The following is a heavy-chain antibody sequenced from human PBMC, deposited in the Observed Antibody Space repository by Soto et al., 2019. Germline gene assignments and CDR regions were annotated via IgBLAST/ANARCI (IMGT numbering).Heavy chain of an antibody. J-gene: IGHJ4*02. CDR1: GFTVSSNY. CDR3: ASKGYDYIWGSYRYSLGSPPPSDY. CDR2: IYSGGST. D-gene: IGHD3-16*02. V-gene: IGHV3-66*01. Sequence: HLGGSLRLSCAASGFTVSSNYMSWVRQAPGKGLEWVSVIYSGGSTYYADSVKGRFTISRDNSKNTLYLQMNSLRAEDTAVYYCASKGYDYIWGSYRYSLGSPPPSDYWGQGTLVTVSS.